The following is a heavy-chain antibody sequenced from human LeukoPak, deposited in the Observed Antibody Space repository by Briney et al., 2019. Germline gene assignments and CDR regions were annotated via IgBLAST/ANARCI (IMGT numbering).Heavy chain of an antibody. CDR2: MNPNSGNT. J-gene: IGHJ4*02. V-gene: IGHV1-8*01. Sequence: ASVKVSCKASGYTFTSYDINWVRQATGQGLEWMGWMNPNSGNTGYAQKFQGRVTMTRNTSISTAYMELRSLRSDDTAVYYCARGDEFMITFGGALDYWGQGTLVTVSS. D-gene: IGHD3-16*01. CDR3: ARGDEFMITFGGALDY. CDR1: GYTFTSYD.